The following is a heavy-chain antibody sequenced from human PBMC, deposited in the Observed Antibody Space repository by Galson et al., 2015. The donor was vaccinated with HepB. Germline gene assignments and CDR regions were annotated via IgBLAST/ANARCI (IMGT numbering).Heavy chain of an antibody. CDR3: ARLDGSYSGSSGAFDI. CDR2: ISSNGGST. J-gene: IGHJ3*02. CDR1: GFTFSSYA. V-gene: IGHV3-64*01. Sequence: SLRLSCAASGFTFSSYAMHWIRQAPGKGLVYVSAISSNGGSTYYANSVKGRFTISRDNSKNTLYLQMGSLRAEDMAVYYCARLDGSYSGSSGAFDIWGQGTMVTVSS. D-gene: IGHD1-26*01.